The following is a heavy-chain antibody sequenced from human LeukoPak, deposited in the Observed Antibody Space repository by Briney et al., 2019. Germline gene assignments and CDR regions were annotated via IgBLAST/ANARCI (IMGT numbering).Heavy chain of an antibody. CDR2: ISSSSSYI. Sequence: PGGSLRLSCAASGFTFSSYSMNWVRQAPGKGLEWVSPISSSSSYIYYADSVKGRFTISRDNAKNSLYLQMNSLRAEDTAVYYCARSYDFWSMYYFDYWGQGTLVTVSS. J-gene: IGHJ4*02. CDR1: GFTFSSYS. CDR3: ARSYDFWSMYYFDY. V-gene: IGHV3-21*01. D-gene: IGHD3-3*01.